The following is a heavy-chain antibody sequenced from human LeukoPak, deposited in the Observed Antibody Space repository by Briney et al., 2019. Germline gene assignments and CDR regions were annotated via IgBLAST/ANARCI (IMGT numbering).Heavy chain of an antibody. CDR1: GFPLSSYS. J-gene: IGHJ4*02. V-gene: IGHV3-48*01. CDR3: STAKFDN. CDR2: INIDSITV. Sequence: PGGSLRLSCAASGFPLSSYSINWVRQAPGKGLEWVSYINIDSITVNYADSVKGRFTVSRDNAKNSLYLQMSSPRAEDTAVYYCSTAKFDNWGQGTLVTVSS.